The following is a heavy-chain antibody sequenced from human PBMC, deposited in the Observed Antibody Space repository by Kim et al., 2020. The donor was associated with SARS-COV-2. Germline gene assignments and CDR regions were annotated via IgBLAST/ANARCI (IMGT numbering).Heavy chain of an antibody. D-gene: IGHD2-15*01. CDR1: GFTFSSYG. CDR2: IWYDGSNK. CDR3: AKDVEDCSGGSCPRSYYYYYGMDV. V-gene: IGHV3-33*06. Sequence: GGSLRLSCAASGFTFSSYGMHWVRQAPGKGLEWVAVIWYDGSNKYYADSVKGRFTISRDNSKNTLYLQMNSLRAEDTAVYYCAKDVEDCSGGSCPRSYYYYYGMDVWGQGTTVTVSS. J-gene: IGHJ6*02.